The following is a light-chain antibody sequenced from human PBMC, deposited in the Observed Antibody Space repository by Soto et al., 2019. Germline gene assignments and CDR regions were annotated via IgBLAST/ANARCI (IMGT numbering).Light chain of an antibody. Sequence: EILMTQSPATLSVSPGERATLSCRASQSVNANLAWYQQKSGRAPRLLIFGASTRATDIPGRFSGSGSGTEFTITISRLEPEDFEVYYCQQYGSSLWTFGQGTTVDI. V-gene: IGKV3-15*01. CDR3: QQYGSSLWT. J-gene: IGKJ1*01. CDR2: GAS. CDR1: QSVNAN.